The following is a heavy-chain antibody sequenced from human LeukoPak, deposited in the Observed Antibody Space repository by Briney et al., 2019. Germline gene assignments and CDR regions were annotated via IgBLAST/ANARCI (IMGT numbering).Heavy chain of an antibody. V-gene: IGHV4-30-2*01. CDR3: ARDGGMAAAHAFDI. J-gene: IGHJ3*02. CDR1: GGSVSSGDYS. Sequence: SQTLSLTCAVSGGSVSSGDYSWSWIRQAPGTGLEWIGYIYHSGSTYYNPSLKSRVTISVDRSKNQFSLKLSSVTAADTAVYYCARDGGMAAAHAFDIWGQGTMVTVSS. CDR2: IYHSGST. D-gene: IGHD6-13*01.